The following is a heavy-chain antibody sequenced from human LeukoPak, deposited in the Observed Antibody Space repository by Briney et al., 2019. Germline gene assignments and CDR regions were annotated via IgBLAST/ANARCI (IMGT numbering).Heavy chain of an antibody. CDR3: ARISGSRAWDFDY. J-gene: IGHJ4*02. V-gene: IGHV3-23*01. CDR1: ACTFSSYA. CDR2: VHGSSDTT. Sequence: GGSLRLSCAASACTFSSYAMSRVRQARGKGLEWVSTVHGSSDTTYYPDSVKGLFTISRDNSKNTLFLQMNSLRAEDTAVYYCARISGSRAWDFDYWGQGTLVTVSS. D-gene: IGHD1-26*01.